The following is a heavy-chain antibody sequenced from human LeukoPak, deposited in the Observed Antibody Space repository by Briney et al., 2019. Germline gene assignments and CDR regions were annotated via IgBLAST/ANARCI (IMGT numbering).Heavy chain of an antibody. CDR3: ARIPLRLNWFDP. CDR1: GGSISSYY. J-gene: IGHJ5*02. CDR2: IYTSGST. Sequence: SETLSLTCTVSGGSISSYYWSWIRQPAGKGLEWIGRIYTSGSTNYNPSLKSRVTISVDTSKNQFSLKLSSVTAADTAVYYCARIPLRLNWFDPWGQGTLVTVSS. V-gene: IGHV4-4*07. D-gene: IGHD5/OR15-5a*01.